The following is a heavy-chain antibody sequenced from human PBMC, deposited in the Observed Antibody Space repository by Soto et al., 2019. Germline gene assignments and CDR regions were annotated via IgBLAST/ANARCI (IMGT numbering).Heavy chain of an antibody. Sequence: GGSLRLSCTASGFTFGDYAMSWVRQAPGKGLEWVGFIRSKAYGGTTEYAASVKGRFTISRDDSKSIAYLQMNSLKTEDTAVYYCTREEGGHFGSVGATQGAFDIWGQGTMVTVSS. CDR3: TREEGGHFGSVGATQGAFDI. CDR2: IRSKAYGGTT. D-gene: IGHD1-26*01. CDR1: GFTFGDYA. V-gene: IGHV3-49*04. J-gene: IGHJ3*02.